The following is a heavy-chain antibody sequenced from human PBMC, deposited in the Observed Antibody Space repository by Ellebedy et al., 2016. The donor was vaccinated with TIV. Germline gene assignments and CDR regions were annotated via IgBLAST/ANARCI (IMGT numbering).Heavy chain of an antibody. CDR3: ERDRYTAMPAYGAFDI. V-gene: IGHV1-69*04. Sequence: AASVTVSCKASGCTFSSYAIRWVRQAPGQGLEWMGRIIPILGIANYAQKFQGRVTITADKSTSTAYMELSSLRSEDTAVYYCERDRYTAMPAYGAFDIWGQGTMVTVSS. J-gene: IGHJ3*02. D-gene: IGHD5-18*01. CDR1: GCTFSSYA. CDR2: IIPILGIA.